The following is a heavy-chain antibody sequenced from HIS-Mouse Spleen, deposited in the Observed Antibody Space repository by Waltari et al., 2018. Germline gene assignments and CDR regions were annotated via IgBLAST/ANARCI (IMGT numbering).Heavy chain of an antibody. CDR2: ISYDGSNK. J-gene: IGHJ6*02. Sequence: QVQLVESGGGVVQPGRSLRLSCAASGFTFSSYAMHWVRQAPGKGLGWVAVISYDGSNKYSADSVKGRFTISRDNSKNTLYLQMNSLRAEDTAVYYCARDLRRMGATLYWGMDVWGQGTTVTVSS. D-gene: IGHD1-26*01. CDR1: GFTFSSYA. V-gene: IGHV3-30-3*01. CDR3: ARDLRRMGATLYWGMDV.